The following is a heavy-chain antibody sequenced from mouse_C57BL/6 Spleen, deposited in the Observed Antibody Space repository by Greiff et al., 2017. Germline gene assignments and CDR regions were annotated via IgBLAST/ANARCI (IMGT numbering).Heavy chain of an antibody. J-gene: IGHJ4*01. Sequence: QVQLQQSGPELVKPGASVKISCKASGYAFSSSWMNWVKQRPGKGLEWIGRIYPGDGDTNYNGKFKGKATLTADKSSSTAYMQLSSLTSEDSAVYFCARGTITTVAEYARDYWGQGTSVTVSS. CDR1: GYAFSSSW. CDR2: IYPGDGDT. CDR3: ARGTITTVAEYARDY. V-gene: IGHV1-82*01. D-gene: IGHD1-1*01.